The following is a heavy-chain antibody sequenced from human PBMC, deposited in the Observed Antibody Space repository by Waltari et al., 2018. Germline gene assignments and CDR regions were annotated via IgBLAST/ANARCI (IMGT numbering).Heavy chain of an antibody. CDR2: INPNSGGT. V-gene: IGHV1-2*02. CDR1: GYTFTGYY. J-gene: IGHJ4*02. D-gene: IGHD2-15*01. Sequence: QVQLVQSGAEVKKPGASVKVSCKASGYTFTGYYMHWVRQAPGQGLEWMGWINPNSGGTNYAQKFQGRGTMTRDTSISTAYMELSRLRSDDTAVYYCARAPAHYCSGGSCYSLDYWGQGTLVTVSS. CDR3: ARAPAHYCSGGSCYSLDY.